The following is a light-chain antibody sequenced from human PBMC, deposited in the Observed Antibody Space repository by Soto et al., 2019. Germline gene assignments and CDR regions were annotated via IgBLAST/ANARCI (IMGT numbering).Light chain of an antibody. Sequence: IQMTQSPSTLSTSIGDRVTITCRASQSISSWLAWYQQKPGKAPKLLIYKASTLHSGVPSRFSGSGSGTDFTLTISSLLPEDFATYYCLQDFNYPITFGQGTRLENK. CDR2: KAS. CDR3: LQDFNYPIT. J-gene: IGKJ5*01. CDR1: QSISSW. V-gene: IGKV1-5*03.